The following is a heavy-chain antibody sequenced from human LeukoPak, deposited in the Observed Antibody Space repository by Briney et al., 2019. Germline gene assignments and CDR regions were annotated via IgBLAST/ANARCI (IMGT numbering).Heavy chain of an antibody. J-gene: IGHJ5*02. Sequence: SETLSLTCTVSSGSISSNSYYWSWIRQPPGKGLEWIGEINHSGSTNYNPSLKSRVTISVDTSKNQFSLKLSSVTAADTAVYYCARGVGIAVAPRPVWFDPWGQGTLVTVSS. V-gene: IGHV4-39*07. CDR3: ARGVGIAVAPRPVWFDP. CDR1: SGSISSNSYY. D-gene: IGHD6-19*01. CDR2: INHSGST.